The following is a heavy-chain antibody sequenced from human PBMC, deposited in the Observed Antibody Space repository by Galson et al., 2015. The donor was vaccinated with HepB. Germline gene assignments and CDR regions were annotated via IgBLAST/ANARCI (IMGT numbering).Heavy chain of an antibody. Sequence: SVKVSCKASGYTFTSYGISWVRQAPGQGLEWMGWISAYNGNTNYAQKLQGRVTMTTDTSTSTAYMELRSLRSDDTAVYYCARVMLAYCGGDCYKFDYWGQGTLVTVSS. V-gene: IGHV1-18*01. D-gene: IGHD2-21*01. CDR2: ISAYNGNT. CDR1: GYTFTSYG. CDR3: ARVMLAYCGGDCYKFDY. J-gene: IGHJ4*02.